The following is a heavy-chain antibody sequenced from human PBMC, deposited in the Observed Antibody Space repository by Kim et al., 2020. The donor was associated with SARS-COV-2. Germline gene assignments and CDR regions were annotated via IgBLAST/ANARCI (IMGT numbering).Heavy chain of an antibody. Sequence: SETLSLTCTVSGGSISSYYWSWIRQPPGKGLEWIGYIYYSGSTNYNPSLKSRVTISVDTSKNQFSLKLSSVTAADTAVYYCARAARGWPWDYWGQGTLVT. J-gene: IGHJ4*02. V-gene: IGHV4-59*01. CDR1: GGSISSYY. CDR3: ARAARGWPWDY. D-gene: IGHD2-15*01. CDR2: IYYSGST.